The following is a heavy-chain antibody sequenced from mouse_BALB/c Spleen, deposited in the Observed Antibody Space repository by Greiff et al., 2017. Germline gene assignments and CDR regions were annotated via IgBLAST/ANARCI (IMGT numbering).Heavy chain of an antibody. CDR1: GFTFSSYA. CDR3: AIGNWDGDAMDY. D-gene: IGHD4-1*01. V-gene: IGHV5-6-5*01. J-gene: IGHJ4*01. CDR2: ISSGGST. Sequence: DVMLVESGGGLVKPGGSLKLSCAASGFTFSSYAMSWVRQTPEKRLEWVASISSGGSTYYPDSVKGRFTISRDNARNILYLQMSSLRSEDTAMYYCAIGNWDGDAMDYWGQGTSVTVSS.